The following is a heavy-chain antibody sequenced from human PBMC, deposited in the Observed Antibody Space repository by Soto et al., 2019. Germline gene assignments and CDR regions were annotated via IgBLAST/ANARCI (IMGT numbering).Heavy chain of an antibody. CDR3: ARRSSSSACDS. CDR1: GYTFTSYY. Sequence: QVQLVQSGAEVKKPGASVKVSCKASGYTFTSYYMHWVRQAPGQGLEWMGIINPSGGSTSYAQQFQGRVTMTRDTSTSTVYMELSSLRSEDTAMYYCARRSSSSACDSWGQVTMVTVSS. CDR2: INPSGGST. J-gene: IGHJ3*02. V-gene: IGHV1-46*03. D-gene: IGHD6-6*01.